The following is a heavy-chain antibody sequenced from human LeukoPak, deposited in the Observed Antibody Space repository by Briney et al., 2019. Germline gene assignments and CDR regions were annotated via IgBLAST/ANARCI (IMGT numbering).Heavy chain of an antibody. CDR2: VFTDGSTT. J-gene: IGHJ4*01. Sequence: GRSLSLSCVVSALVFFSYGMQWDRHAQGRGMVWDARVFTDGSTTTYADSVKGRFTISRDNAKNTLYLEMKSLRVEDTAVYYCARGLPREVTLDYWGQGTLVTVSP. D-gene: IGHD2-21*02. CDR3: ARGLPREVTLDY. CDR1: ALVFFSYG. V-gene: IGHV3-74*03.